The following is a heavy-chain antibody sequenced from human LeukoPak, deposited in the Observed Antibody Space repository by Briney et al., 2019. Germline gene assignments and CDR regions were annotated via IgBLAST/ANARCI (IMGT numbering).Heavy chain of an antibody. V-gene: IGHV3-7*01. CDR2: IKQDGSEK. CDR1: GFTFSSYW. Sequence: GGSLRLSCAASGFTFSSYWMSWVRQAPGKGLEWVANIKQDGSEKYYVDSVKGRFTISRDNAKNSLYLQTNSLRAEDTAVYYCASIYSSGWQRDYWGQGTLVTVSS. J-gene: IGHJ4*02. D-gene: IGHD6-19*01. CDR3: ASIYSSGWQRDY.